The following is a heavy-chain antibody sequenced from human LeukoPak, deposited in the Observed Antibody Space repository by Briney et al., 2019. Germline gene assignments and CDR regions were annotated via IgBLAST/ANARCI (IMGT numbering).Heavy chain of an antibody. V-gene: IGHV4-59*08. CDR1: DVSISSYY. CDR2: IYSSGNS. D-gene: IGHD2-2*01. Sequence: PSETLSLTCTVSDVSISSYYWSWIRQPPGKGLEFIGYIYSSGNSNYNPSLKSRVTISVDTSKNQFSLSLSSVTAADTAVYYCARHCSSTSCSSWYYGMDVWGHGTTVTVSS. CDR3: ARHCSSTSCSSWYYGMDV. J-gene: IGHJ6*02.